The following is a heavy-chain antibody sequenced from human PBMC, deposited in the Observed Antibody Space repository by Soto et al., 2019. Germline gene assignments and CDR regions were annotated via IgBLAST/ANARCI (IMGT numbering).Heavy chain of an antibody. D-gene: IGHD3-22*01. CDR1: GYTFTSYG. Sequence: GASVKVSCKASGYTFTSYGISWVRQAPGQGLEWMGWISAYNGNTNYAQKLQGRVTMTTDTSTSTAYMELRSLRSDDTAVYYCARDRWEKPYYYDSTPSWGQGTLVTVSS. V-gene: IGHV1-18*04. CDR2: ISAYNGNT. J-gene: IGHJ4*02. CDR3: ARDRWEKPYYYDSTPS.